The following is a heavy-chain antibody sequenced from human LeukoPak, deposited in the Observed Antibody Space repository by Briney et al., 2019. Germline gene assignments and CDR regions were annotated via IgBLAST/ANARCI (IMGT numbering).Heavy chain of an antibody. V-gene: IGHV3-74*01. CDR1: GFTFSSYV. CDR2: ISHDGII. CDR3: ARDWVYKIDY. Sequence: GGSLRLSCEAAGFTFSSYVMHWVRRTPGKGLVWVSRISHDGIISYADSVKGRFTISRDNAKNTLTLQMNSLRVEDTAVYFCARDWVYKIDYWGRGTLVTVSS. J-gene: IGHJ4*02. D-gene: IGHD5-24*01.